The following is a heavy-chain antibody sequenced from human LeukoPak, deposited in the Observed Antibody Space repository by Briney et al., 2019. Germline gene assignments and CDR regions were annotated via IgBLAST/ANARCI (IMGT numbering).Heavy chain of an antibody. V-gene: IGHV2-5*01. CDR2: IYWNDDK. CDR1: GFSLSTSGVG. J-gene: IGHJ5*02. Sequence: SGPTLVNPTQTLTLTCNFSGFSLSTSGVGVGWIRQPPGKALEWLALIYWNDDKRYSPSLKSRLTITKDTSKNQVVLTMTNMDPVDTATYYCAHSGILGYCSSTSCINWFDPWGQGTLVTVSS. D-gene: IGHD2-2*01. CDR3: AHSGILGYCSSTSCINWFDP.